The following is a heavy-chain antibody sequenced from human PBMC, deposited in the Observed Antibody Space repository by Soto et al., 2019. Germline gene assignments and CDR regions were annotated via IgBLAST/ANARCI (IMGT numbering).Heavy chain of an antibody. CDR2: ISYDGSNK. D-gene: IGHD1-26*01. J-gene: IGHJ3*02. CDR1: GFTFSSYA. V-gene: IGHV3-30-3*01. Sequence: QVQLVESGGGVVQPGRSLRLSCAGSGFTFSSYAMHWVRQAPGKGLEWVAVISYDGSNKYYADSVKGRFTISRDNSKNTLHLQMNSLRAEDTAVYYCAREALWELPIPMPFDIWGQGIMVTVAS. CDR3: AREALWELPIPMPFDI.